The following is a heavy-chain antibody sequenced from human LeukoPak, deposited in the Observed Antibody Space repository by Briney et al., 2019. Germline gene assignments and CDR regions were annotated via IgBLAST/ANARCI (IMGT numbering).Heavy chain of an antibody. CDR3: ARVGHCSSTACFIDY. CDR1: GFTFSHYW. V-gene: IGHV3-74*01. D-gene: IGHD2-2*01. CDR2: IESDGGRT. Sequence: GGALRLSCAASGFTFSHYWMHWVRQAPGKGLVWVSRIESDGGRTDYADSLKGRFTISRDNAKNTLYLEMNSLRAEDTAVYYCARVGHCSSTACFIDYWGQGTLVTVSS. J-gene: IGHJ4*02.